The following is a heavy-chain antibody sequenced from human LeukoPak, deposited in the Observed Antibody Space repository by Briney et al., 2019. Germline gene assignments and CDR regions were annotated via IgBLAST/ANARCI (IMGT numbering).Heavy chain of an antibody. CDR1: GDSISTYY. Sequence: SSETLSLTCSVSGDSISTYYWSWVRQPPGKGLEWIGYIYYTGSTKYSTSLKSRVTMSLDTSNNQFSLNLSSVTAADTAIYYCARARRGHFYDSSGCPNSHSYMDVWGKGTTVTVSS. CDR3: ARARRGHFYDSSGCPNSHSYMDV. V-gene: IGHV4-59*01. D-gene: IGHD3-22*01. J-gene: IGHJ6*03. CDR2: IYYTGST.